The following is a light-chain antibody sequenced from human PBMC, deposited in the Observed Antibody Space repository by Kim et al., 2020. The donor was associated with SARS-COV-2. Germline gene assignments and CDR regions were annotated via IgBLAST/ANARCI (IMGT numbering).Light chain of an antibody. V-gene: IGLV1-51*01. CDR1: SSNIGKNH. CDR3: GTWDSSLSTSR. CDR2: DNN. J-gene: IGLJ3*02. Sequence: QSVLTQPPSVSAAPGQKVTISCSGSSSNIGKNHVSWYQQFPGTAPKVLIYDNNKRPSGIPDRFSASKSATSATLGITGLQTGDEADYICGTWDSSLSTSRFGGGTRLTVL.